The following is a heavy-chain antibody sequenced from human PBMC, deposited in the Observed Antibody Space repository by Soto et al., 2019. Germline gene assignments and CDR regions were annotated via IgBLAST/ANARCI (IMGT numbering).Heavy chain of an antibody. D-gene: IGHD3-22*01. Sequence: PGGSLRLSCAASGFTFYNYAMNWVRQAPGKGLEWISYISSNSNYKNHADSVRGRFTISRDNAKNSLYLQMNGLRAEDTAAYYCARATGYYHTSGSDSWGQGTLVTVSS. J-gene: IGHJ4*02. CDR2: ISSNSNYK. CDR1: GFTFYNYA. V-gene: IGHV3-21*05. CDR3: ARATGYYHTSGSDS.